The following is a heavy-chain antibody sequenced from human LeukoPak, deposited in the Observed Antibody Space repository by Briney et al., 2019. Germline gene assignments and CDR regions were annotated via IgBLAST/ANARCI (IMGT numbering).Heavy chain of an antibody. V-gene: IGHV3-74*01. Sequence: GGSLRLSCTVSGFTVSSNSMSWVRQAPGQGLVWVSGITSDGITTNYADFVKGRFTISRDNAKNTLYLQVDSLRPDDTAVYYCARVASWSEAFDIWGQGTMVIASS. J-gene: IGHJ3*02. CDR3: ARVASWSEAFDI. CDR1: GFTVSSNS. D-gene: IGHD3-3*01. CDR2: ITSDGITT.